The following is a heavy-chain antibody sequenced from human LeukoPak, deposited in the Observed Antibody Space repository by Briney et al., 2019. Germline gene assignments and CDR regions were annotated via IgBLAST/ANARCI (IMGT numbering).Heavy chain of an antibody. CDR1: GFTFSSYE. CDR3: ARQWWLRTYYFDY. J-gene: IGHJ4*02. CDR2: ISGSSSNI. D-gene: IGHD5-12*01. V-gene: IGHV3-48*02. Sequence: GGSLRLSCAASGFTFSSYEMNWVRQAPGKGLEWVSHISGSSSNIYYADSVKGRFTISRDNAKNSVYLQMNSLRDEDTAVYYCARQWWLRTYYFDYWGQGTLVTVSS.